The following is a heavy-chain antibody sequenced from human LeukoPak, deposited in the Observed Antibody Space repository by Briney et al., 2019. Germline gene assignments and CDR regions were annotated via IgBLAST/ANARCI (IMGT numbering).Heavy chain of an antibody. Sequence: PGGSLRLSCAVSGFTFSSYAMSWVRQAPGKGLEWVSAISGSGGSTYYADSVEGRFTISRDNSKNTLYLQMNSLRAEDTAVYYCAKAVVVVVAAISDYWGQGTLVTVSS. CDR2: ISGSGGST. V-gene: IGHV3-23*01. D-gene: IGHD2-15*01. J-gene: IGHJ4*02. CDR3: AKAVVVVVAAISDY. CDR1: GFTFSSYA.